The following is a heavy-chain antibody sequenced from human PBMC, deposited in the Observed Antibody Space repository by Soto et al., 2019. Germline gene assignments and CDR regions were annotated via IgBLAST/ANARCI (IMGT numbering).Heavy chain of an antibody. D-gene: IGHD3-10*01. Sequence: PSQTLSLTCAISGDSVSSNSAAWNWIRQSPSRGLEWLGRTYYRSKWYNDYAVSVKSRITINPDTSKNQFSLQLNSATPEDTAVYYCARETQYYYGSGSYIGYYYYYGMDVWGQGTTVTVSS. CDR2: TYYRSKWYN. CDR1: GDSVSSNSAA. CDR3: ARETQYYYGSGSYIGYYYYYGMDV. V-gene: IGHV6-1*01. J-gene: IGHJ6*02.